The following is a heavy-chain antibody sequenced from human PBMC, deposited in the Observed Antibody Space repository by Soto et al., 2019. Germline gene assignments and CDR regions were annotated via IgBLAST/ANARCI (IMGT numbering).Heavy chain of an antibody. CDR2: IYHSRST. CDR1: GGSISSGGYS. Sequence: QLQLQESGSGLVKPSQTLSLTCAVSGGSISSGGYSWSWIRQPPGKGLEWIGYIYHSRSTYHHPSLKTRVTISVDRSKNQFSLELSSVTAADTAVYYCAAGGGLPRYSWGQGTLVTVSS. J-gene: IGHJ4*02. CDR3: AAGGGLPRYS. D-gene: IGHD5-12*01. V-gene: IGHV4-30-2*01.